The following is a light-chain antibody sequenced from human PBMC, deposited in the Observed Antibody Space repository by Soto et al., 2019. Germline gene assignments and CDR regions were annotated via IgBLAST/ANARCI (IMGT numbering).Light chain of an antibody. V-gene: IGLV1-44*01. CDR3: AAWDDSLNGRGV. Sequence: QSVLTQPPSASGTPGQRVTISCSGSSSNIGSNTVNWYQQLPGTAPKLLIYSNNQRPSGVPDRFSGSRSGTSASLAISGLQSEGEGDYYWAAWDDSLNGRGVFGGGTKLTVL. J-gene: IGLJ3*02. CDR2: SNN. CDR1: SSNIGSNT.